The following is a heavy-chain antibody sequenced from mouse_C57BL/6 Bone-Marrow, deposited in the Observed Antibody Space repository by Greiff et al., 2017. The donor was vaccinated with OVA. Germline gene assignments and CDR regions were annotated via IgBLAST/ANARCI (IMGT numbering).Heavy chain of an antibody. CDR3: ASLDGYYVDYAMDY. CDR1: GYSFTSYY. V-gene: IGHV1-66*01. D-gene: IGHD2-3*01. CDR2: LYPGSGNT. J-gene: IGHJ4*01. Sequence: QVHVKQSGPELVKPGASVKISCKASGYSFTSYYIHWVKQRPGQGLEWIGWLYPGSGNTKYNEKFKGKATLTADTSSSTAYMQLSSLTSEDSAVYYCASLDGYYVDYAMDYWGQGTSVTVSS.